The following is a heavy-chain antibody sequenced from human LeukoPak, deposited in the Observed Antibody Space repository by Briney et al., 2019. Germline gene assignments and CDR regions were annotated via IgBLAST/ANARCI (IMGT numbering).Heavy chain of an antibody. Sequence: ASVKVSCKVSGYTLTELSMHWVRQAPGKGLEWMGGFDPEDGETIYAQKFQGRVTMTEDTSTDTAYMELSSLRSEDTAVYYCATGHRGANLYNSGWYALDYWGQGTLVTVSS. J-gene: IGHJ4*02. V-gene: IGHV1-24*01. CDR3: ATGHRGANLYNSGWYALDY. D-gene: IGHD6-19*01. CDR1: GYTLTELS. CDR2: FDPEDGET.